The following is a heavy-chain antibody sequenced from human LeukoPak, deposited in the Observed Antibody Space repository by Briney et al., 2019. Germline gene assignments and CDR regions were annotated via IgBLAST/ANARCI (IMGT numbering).Heavy chain of an antibody. CDR3: ARYCDIVVVPAGIDFDY. J-gene: IGHJ4*02. Sequence: GGSLTLSCAASGFTFSSYRMNWVRQAPGKGLEWVSSISSSSSHIYYADSVKGRFTISRDNAKNSLYLQMNSLRAEDTAVYYCARYCDIVVVPAGIDFDYWGQGTLVTVSS. D-gene: IGHD2-2*02. CDR2: ISSSSSHI. CDR1: GFTFSSYR. V-gene: IGHV3-21*01.